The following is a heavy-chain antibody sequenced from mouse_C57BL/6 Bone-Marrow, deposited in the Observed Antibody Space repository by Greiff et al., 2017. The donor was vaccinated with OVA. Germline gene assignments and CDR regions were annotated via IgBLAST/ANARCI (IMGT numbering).Heavy chain of an antibody. CDR2: IHPSDSDT. Sequence: VQLQQSGADLVKPGASVKVSCKASGYTFTSYWMYWVQQRPGQGLEWIGRIHPSDSDTNYTQKFKGKATLTVDKSNSTVYMQLRSLTSEDSAVYNGAYYCGSNCFDYWGQGTTLTVSS. D-gene: IGHD1-1*01. V-gene: IGHV1-74*01. CDR1: GYTFTSYW. CDR3: AYYCGSNCFDY. J-gene: IGHJ2*01.